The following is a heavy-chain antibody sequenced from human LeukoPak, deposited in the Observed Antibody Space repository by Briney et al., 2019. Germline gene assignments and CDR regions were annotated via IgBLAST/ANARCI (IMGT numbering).Heavy chain of an antibody. J-gene: IGHJ4*02. CDR1: GYTFTSYG. CDR3: ARDLPSTQYYYDSSGPWTDY. CDR2: ISAYNGNT. D-gene: IGHD3-22*01. Sequence: EASVKVPCKASGYTFTSYGISWVRQAPGQGLEWMGWISAYNGNTNYAQKLQGRVTMTTDTSTSTAYMELRSLRSDDTAVYYCARDLPSTQYYYDSSGPWTDYWGQGTLVTVSS. V-gene: IGHV1-18*01.